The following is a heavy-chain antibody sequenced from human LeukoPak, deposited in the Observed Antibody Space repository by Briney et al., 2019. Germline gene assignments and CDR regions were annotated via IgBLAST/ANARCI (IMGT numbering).Heavy chain of an antibody. CDR3: ARESSGHYFDH. Sequence: QAGGSLRLSCAASGFTFSNYAMSWVRQAPGKGLEWVSVIYSGGGTSYAGSVKGRFTISRDSSKNTLYLQMNTLRAEDTAVYYCARESSGHYFDHWGQGTLVTVSS. CDR2: IYSGGGT. V-gene: IGHV3-53*01. J-gene: IGHJ4*02. D-gene: IGHD6-25*01. CDR1: GFTFSNYA.